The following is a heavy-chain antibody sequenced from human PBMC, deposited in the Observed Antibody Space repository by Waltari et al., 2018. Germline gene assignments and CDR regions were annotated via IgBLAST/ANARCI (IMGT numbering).Heavy chain of an antibody. CDR1: GASFSDYY. V-gene: IGHV4-34*01. D-gene: IGHD3-3*01. CDR3: TRGGNYDFWSHRPFVDP. Sequence: QVQLQQWGAGLLGPSETLSLTCAVYGASFSDYYLGWVRQPPGKGLEWIGQIRHPGSTNYNPSLKSRVTISIDTPRSQFSLRLCSVTAADTALYFCTRGGNYDFWSHRPFVDPWGQGTLVTVSS. J-gene: IGHJ5*02. CDR2: IRHPGST.